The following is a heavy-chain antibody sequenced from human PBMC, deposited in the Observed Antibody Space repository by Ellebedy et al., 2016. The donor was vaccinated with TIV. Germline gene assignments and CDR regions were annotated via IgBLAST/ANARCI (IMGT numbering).Heavy chain of an antibody. D-gene: IGHD3-10*01. V-gene: IGHV5-51*01. CDR3: ARSGSYSGYYYGMDV. CDR1: GYSFTSYW. CDR2: IYPGDSDT. J-gene: IGHJ6*02. Sequence: GESLKISCKGSGYSFTSYWIGWVRQMPGKGLEWMGIIYPGDSDTRYSPSFQGQVTISADKSISTAYLQWSSLKASDTAIYYCARSGSYSGYYYGMDVWGQGTTVTVSS.